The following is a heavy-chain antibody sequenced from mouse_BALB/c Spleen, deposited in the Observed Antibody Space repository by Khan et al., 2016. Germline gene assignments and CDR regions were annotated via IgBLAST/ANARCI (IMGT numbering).Heavy chain of an antibody. D-gene: IGHD1-1*01. CDR1: GYSITSGYY. V-gene: IGHV3-6*02. CDR2: ISYDGSN. Sequence: EVQLQESGPGLVKPSQSLSLTCSVTGYSITSGYYWNWIRQFPGNKLEWMGYISYDGSNNYNPSLKNRISITRDTSKNQFFLKLNSVTTEDTATYYCAITTVVADYWGQGTTLPVSS. J-gene: IGHJ2*01. CDR3: AITTVVADY.